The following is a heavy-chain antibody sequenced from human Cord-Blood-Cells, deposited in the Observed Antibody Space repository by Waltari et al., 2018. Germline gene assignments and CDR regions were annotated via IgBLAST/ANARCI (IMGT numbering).Heavy chain of an antibody. CDR3: ARDCGVQGVIDY. CDR1: GFTFSSYG. V-gene: IGHV3-33*01. D-gene: IGHD3-10*01. CDR2: IWYDGSNK. J-gene: IGHJ4*02. Sequence: QVQLVESGGGVVQPGRSLRLSCAASGFTFSSYGMHWVRQAPGKGREWVAVIWYDGSNKYYADSVKGRFTISRDNSKNTLYLQMNSLRAEDTAVYYCARDCGVQGVIDYWGQGTLVTVSS.